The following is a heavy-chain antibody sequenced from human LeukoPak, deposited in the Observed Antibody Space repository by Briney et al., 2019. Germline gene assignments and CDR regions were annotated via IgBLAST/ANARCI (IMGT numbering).Heavy chain of an antibody. V-gene: IGHV3-23*01. Sequence: GGSLRLSCAASGFTFSSYAMSWVRQAPGKGLEWVSAISGSGGSTYYADSVKGRFTISRDNSKNTLYLQTNSLRAEDTAVYYCAKVDPEYSSSWYDDYWGQGTLVTVSS. CDR1: GFTFSSYA. D-gene: IGHD6-13*01. J-gene: IGHJ4*02. CDR2: ISGSGGST. CDR3: AKVDPEYSSSWYDDY.